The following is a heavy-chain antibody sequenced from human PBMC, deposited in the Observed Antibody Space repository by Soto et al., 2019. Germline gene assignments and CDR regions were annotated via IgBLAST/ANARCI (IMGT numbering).Heavy chain of an antibody. J-gene: IGHJ4*02. CDR3: VNLPLYVSGFDC. D-gene: IGHD3-10*01. CDR2: ISWNGAAT. Sequence: EAQLVESGGGLVQPGRSLRLSCVASGFTFDDYAIHWVRQAPGKGLEWVSGISWNGAATGYADSVKGRFTISRDNAKISLYLQMSSLRTEDTAIYYCVNLPLYVSGFDCWGPGPLVTVYS. CDR1: GFTFDDYA. V-gene: IGHV3-9*01.